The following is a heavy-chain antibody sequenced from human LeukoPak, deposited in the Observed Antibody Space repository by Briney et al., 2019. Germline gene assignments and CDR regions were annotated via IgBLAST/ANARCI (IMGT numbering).Heavy chain of an antibody. CDR2: INPSGGST. J-gene: IGHJ4*02. Sequence: ASVKVSCKASGYTFTSYYMHWVRQAPGQGLEWMGIINPSGGSTSYAQKFQGRVTMTTDTSTSTAYMELRSLRSDDTAVYYCASRGGYDSSGYYFDFDYWGQGTLVTVSS. V-gene: IGHV1-46*01. CDR3: ASRGGYDSSGYYFDFDY. CDR1: GYTFTSYY. D-gene: IGHD3-22*01.